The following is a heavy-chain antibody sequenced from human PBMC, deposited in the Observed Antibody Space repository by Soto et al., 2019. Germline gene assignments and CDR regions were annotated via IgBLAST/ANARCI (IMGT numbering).Heavy chain of an antibody. CDR2: IRETGNT. D-gene: IGHD1-26*01. CDR3: AKQQMGVIRALDY. Sequence: EVQILQSGGGLEQPGGSLRLSCAASGFTFSNYAMSWIRQAPGMGLEWVSTIRETGNTYYADSVRGRFATSRDNSENTLYLQMSSLRAEDTAVYYCAKQQMGVIRALDYWGQGTLVTVSS. J-gene: IGHJ4*02. V-gene: IGHV3-23*01. CDR1: GFTFSNYA.